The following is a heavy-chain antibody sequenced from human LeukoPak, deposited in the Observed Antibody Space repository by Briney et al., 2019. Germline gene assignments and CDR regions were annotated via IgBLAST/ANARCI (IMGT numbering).Heavy chain of an antibody. Sequence: PSETLSLTCTVSGGSISSYYWSWIRQPPEKGLEWIGYIYYSGSTNYNPSLKSRVTISVDTSKNQFSLKLSSVTAADTAVYYCARKTSIAAPYDYWGQGTLVTVSS. V-gene: IGHV4-59*08. CDR3: ARKTSIAAPYDY. CDR1: GGSISSYY. CDR2: IYYSGST. J-gene: IGHJ4*02. D-gene: IGHD6-6*01.